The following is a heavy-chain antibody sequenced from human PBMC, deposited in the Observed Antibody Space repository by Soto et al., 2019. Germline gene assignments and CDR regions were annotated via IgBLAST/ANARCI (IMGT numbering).Heavy chain of an antibody. D-gene: IGHD6-6*01. CDR1: GYIFSKYW. CDR3: VVYSSSSGRHFDY. V-gene: IGHV5-51*01. CDR2: IYPGDSDT. J-gene: IGHJ4*02. Sequence: PGESLKISCKSSGYIFSKYWIGWVRQMPGKGLEWMGIIYPGDSDTRYSPSFQGQVTISADKSITTAYPQWRSLKASDTAIYYCVVYSSSSGRHFDYWGLGTLVTVSS.